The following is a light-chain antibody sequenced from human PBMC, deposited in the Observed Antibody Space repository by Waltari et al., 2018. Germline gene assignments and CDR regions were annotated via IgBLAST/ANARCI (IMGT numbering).Light chain of an antibody. V-gene: IGLV1-40*01. Sequence: QSVLTQPPSVSGAPGQRVTISCSGGSSNFGGGQDVHWYQQLPGRAPKLLIYGNNNRPSGVPDRFSGSKSGTSASLAITGLQAEDEADYYCQSYDYSLSEVFGTGTKLTVL. CDR2: GNN. CDR1: SSNFGGGQD. CDR3: QSYDYSLSEV. J-gene: IGLJ1*01.